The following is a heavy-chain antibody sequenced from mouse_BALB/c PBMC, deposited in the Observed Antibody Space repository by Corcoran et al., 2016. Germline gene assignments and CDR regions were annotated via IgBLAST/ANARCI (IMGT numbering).Heavy chain of an antibody. CDR2: IYWDDDK. CDR3: ARSGFYAMDY. J-gene: IGHJ4*01. V-gene: IGHV8-12*01. Sequence: QVTLKESGPGILQPSQTLSLTCSFSGFSLSTSGMGVSWIRQPSGKGLEWLAHIYWDDDKRYNPSLESRLTNSKDTSSNQVFLKITSVDTADTATYYCARSGFYAMDYWGQGTSVTVSS. CDR1: GFSLSTSGMG.